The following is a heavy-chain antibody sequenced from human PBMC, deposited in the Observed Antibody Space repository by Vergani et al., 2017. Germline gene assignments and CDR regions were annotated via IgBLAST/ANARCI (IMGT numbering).Heavy chain of an antibody. D-gene: IGHD6-13*01. CDR3: ARVRVSSWYVWPYYFDY. CDR2: ISSSSSYI. J-gene: IGHJ4*02. Sequence: EVQLLESGGGLVQPGGSLRLSCAASGFTFSSYAMSWVRQAPGKGLEWVSSISSSSSYIYYADSVKGRFTISRDNAKNSLYLQMNSLRAEDTAVYYCARVRVSSWYVWPYYFDYWGQGTLVTVSS. V-gene: IGHV3-21*01. CDR1: GFTFSSYA.